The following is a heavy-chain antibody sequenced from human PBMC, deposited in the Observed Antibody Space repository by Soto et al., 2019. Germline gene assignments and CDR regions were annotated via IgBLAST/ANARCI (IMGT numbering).Heavy chain of an antibody. Sequence: QVQLVESGGGVVQPGRSLRLSCAASGFTFRTYGMHWVRQAPGKGLEWVAVISYDGSNKDYADSVKGRFTSSRDNSKNTLYLQMNSLRAEDTAVYYCANDRLLWFGELLSPPTGTGYGMDVWGQGTTVTVSS. CDR3: ANDRLLWFGELLSPPTGTGYGMDV. J-gene: IGHJ6*02. D-gene: IGHD3-10*01. V-gene: IGHV3-30*18. CDR1: GFTFRTYG. CDR2: ISYDGSNK.